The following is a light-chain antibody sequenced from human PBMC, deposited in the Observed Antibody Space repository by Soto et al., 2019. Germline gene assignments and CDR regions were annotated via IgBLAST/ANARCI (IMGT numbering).Light chain of an antibody. V-gene: IGKV1-39*01. CDR3: QQTYITPYT. CDR1: ESISTY. CDR2: GAS. J-gene: IGKJ2*01. Sequence: DLQMTQSPSSLSASGGDRVTITCRASESISTYLNWYHQRPGKAPKLLIYGASTLHSGVPSRFSGSGSGTDFTLTISSLQPEDFATYYCQQTYITPYTFGQGTNLDIK.